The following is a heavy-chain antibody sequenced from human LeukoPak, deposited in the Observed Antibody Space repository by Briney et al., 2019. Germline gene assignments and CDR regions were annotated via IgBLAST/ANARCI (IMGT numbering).Heavy chain of an antibody. D-gene: IGHD4-17*01. Sequence: PSETLSLTCAVYDGSFSGYYWSWIRQPPGKGLEWIGEINHSGSTNYNPSLKSRVTISVDTSKNQFSLKLSSVTAADTAVYYCARVRAYYGDYESLSNYYYYYYMDVWGKGTTVTVSS. V-gene: IGHV4-34*01. CDR3: ARVRAYYGDYESLSNYYYYYYMDV. CDR2: INHSGST. CDR1: DGSFSGYY. J-gene: IGHJ6*03.